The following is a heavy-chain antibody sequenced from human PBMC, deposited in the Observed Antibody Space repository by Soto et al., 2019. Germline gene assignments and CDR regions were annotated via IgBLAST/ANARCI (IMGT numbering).Heavy chain of an antibody. CDR1: GFSFSDYS. CDR2: ISSSSFTI. CDR3: ASGPDY. V-gene: IGHV3-48*01. Sequence: GGSLRLSCAASGFSFSDYSMNWVRQAPGRGLEWVSYISSSSFTIHYADSVKGRFTISRDNSKNTLYLQMNSLRAEDTAVYYCASGPDYWGQGTLVTVSS. J-gene: IGHJ4*02.